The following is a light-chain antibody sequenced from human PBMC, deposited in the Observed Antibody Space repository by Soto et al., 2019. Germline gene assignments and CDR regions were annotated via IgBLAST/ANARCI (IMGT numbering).Light chain of an antibody. J-gene: IGKJ4*01. Sequence: DIQMTQSPSSLSASVCDRVTIGCRASQNINTYLAWFQQKPGKTPKSLIYAATNLQGGVPSRFSGTGAGTEVSLTISSLQPEDVATYYCQQYERYPPSFGGGTKLDI. V-gene: IGKV1-16*01. CDR2: AAT. CDR1: QNINTY. CDR3: QQYERYPPS.